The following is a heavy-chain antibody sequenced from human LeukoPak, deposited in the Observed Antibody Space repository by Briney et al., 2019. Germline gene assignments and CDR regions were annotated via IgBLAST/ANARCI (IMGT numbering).Heavy chain of an antibody. CDR3: TREIDSSSGYDF. Sequence: ASVKVSCKASGFTFTTYFMHWVRQAPGQGLEWMGIINLSDGGTSLARKFQGRVTTTRDTSTNTAYMELSSLRSEDTAVYYCTREIDSSSGYDFWGQGALVTVSS. CDR1: GFTFTTYF. CDR2: INLSDGGT. V-gene: IGHV1-46*01. D-gene: IGHD6-13*01. J-gene: IGHJ4*02.